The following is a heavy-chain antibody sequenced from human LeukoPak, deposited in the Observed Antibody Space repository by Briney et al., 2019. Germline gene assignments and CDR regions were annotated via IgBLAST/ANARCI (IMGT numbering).Heavy chain of an antibody. J-gene: IGHJ4*02. CDR2: IYYSGST. V-gene: IGHV4-59*01. D-gene: IGHD1-1*01. Sequence: TSETLSLTCTVSVGSISSYYWSWIRQPPGKGLEWIGYIYYSGSTNYNPSLKSRVTISVDTSKNQFSLKLSSVTAADTAVYYCARQTRTGHFDYWGQGTLVTVSS. CDR1: VGSISSYY. CDR3: ARQTRTGHFDY.